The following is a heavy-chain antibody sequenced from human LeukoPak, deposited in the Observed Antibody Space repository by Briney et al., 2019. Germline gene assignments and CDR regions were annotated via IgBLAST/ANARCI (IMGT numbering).Heavy chain of an antibody. CDR2: VNPNSGST. D-gene: IGHD3-10*01. CDR1: GYTFTSYY. CDR3: ARGGTVVRGVPDY. V-gene: IGHV1-46*01. Sequence: ASVKVSCKTSGYTFTSYYIHWVRQAPGQGREWVGLVNPNSGSTSYSQKFQGRVTMTRDTSTSTGYMELSNLTSEDTAIYYCARGGTVVRGVPDYWGQGTLVPVSS. J-gene: IGHJ4*02.